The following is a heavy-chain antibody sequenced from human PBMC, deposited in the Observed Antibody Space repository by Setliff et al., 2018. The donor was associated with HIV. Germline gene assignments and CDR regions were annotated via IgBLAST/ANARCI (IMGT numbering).Heavy chain of an antibody. D-gene: IGHD6-13*01. J-gene: IGHJ5*02. CDR1: GGSISSTNYY. CDR3: ARLAMAAAGTGWFDP. V-gene: IGHV4-39*01. CDR2: IYYSGIT. Sequence: SETLSLTCTVSGGSISSTNYYWAWIRQPPGKGLEWIGSIYYSGITYYNSSLKSRVTISVDTSKNQFSLRLSSVTATDTAVHYCARLAMAAAGTGWFDPWGQGALVTVSS.